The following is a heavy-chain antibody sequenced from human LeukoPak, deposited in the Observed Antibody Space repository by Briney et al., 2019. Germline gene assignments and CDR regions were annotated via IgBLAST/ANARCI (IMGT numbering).Heavy chain of an antibody. CDR1: GFTFSSYA. V-gene: IGHV3-23*01. Sequence: GGSLSLSCAASGFTFSSYAMAWVRQAPGKGLEWVSEILNSGGSTYYADFVKGRFTVSRATTKNTSYIQRDSLRAEDTAVYYCARDGPRSGWAFDYWGQGTLVTVPS. CDR2: ILNSGGST. D-gene: IGHD6-19*01. CDR3: ARDGPRSGWAFDY. J-gene: IGHJ4*02.